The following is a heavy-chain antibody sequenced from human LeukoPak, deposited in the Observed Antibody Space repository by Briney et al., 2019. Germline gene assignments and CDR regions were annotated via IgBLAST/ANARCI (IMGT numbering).Heavy chain of an antibody. CDR3: AREGNQGID. V-gene: IGHV4-38-2*02. CDR1: GYSISSGYY. Sequence: PSETLSLTCTVSGYSISSGYYWGWIRQPPGKGLEWIGSIYHSGSTYYNPSLKSRVTISVDTSKNQFSLKLSSVTAADTAVYYCAREGNQGIDWGQGTLVTVSS. J-gene: IGHJ4*02. D-gene: IGHD3-10*01. CDR2: IYHSGST.